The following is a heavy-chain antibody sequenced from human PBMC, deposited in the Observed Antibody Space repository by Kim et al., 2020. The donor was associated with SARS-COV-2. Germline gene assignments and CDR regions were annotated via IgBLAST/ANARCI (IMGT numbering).Heavy chain of an antibody. D-gene: IGHD6-13*01. CDR2: INVYSGDT. CDR3: ARDSFSSNWSPPLDF. V-gene: IGHV1-18*01. Sequence: ASVKVSCKASGYIFSNFGITWVRQAPGQGLDWMGWINVYSGDTNYAQNLRDRVILTTETSTTTAYMELTSLRSDDTAVSFCARDSFSSNWSPPLDFWGQGTLVTVSS. J-gene: IGHJ4*02. CDR1: GYIFSNFG.